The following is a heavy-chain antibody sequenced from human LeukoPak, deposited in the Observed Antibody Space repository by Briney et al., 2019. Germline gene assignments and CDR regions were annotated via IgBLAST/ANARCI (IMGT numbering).Heavy chain of an antibody. CDR3: ARDWSYSSSSSYFDY. D-gene: IGHD6-6*01. CDR2: INPNSGGT. V-gene: IGHV1-2*04. CDR1: GYTFTGYY. J-gene: IGHJ4*02. Sequence: EASVKVSCKASGYTFTGYYMHWVRQAPGQGLEWMGWINPNSGGTNYAQKFQGWVTMTRDTSISTAYMELSRLRSDDTAVYYCARDWSYSSSSSYFDYWGQGTLVTVSS.